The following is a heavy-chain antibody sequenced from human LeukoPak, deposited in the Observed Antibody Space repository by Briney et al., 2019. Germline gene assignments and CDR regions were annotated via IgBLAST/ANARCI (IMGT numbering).Heavy chain of an antibody. CDR2: ISSSSSYI. CDR3: ARDLPKGVVIGPFDY. D-gene: IGHD3-3*01. Sequence: GGSLRLSCAASGFTFSSYSMNWVRQAPGKGLEWVSSISSSSSYIYYADSVKGRFTISRDNAKNSLYLQMSSLRAEDTAVYYCARDLPKGVVIGPFDYWGQGTLVTVSS. J-gene: IGHJ4*02. V-gene: IGHV3-21*01. CDR1: GFTFSSYS.